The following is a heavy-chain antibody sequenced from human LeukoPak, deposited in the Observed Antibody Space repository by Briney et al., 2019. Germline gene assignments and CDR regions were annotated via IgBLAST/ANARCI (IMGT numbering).Heavy chain of an antibody. V-gene: IGHV3-11*01. CDR3: AKPLLAVVPAAIVHYYYGMDV. CDR1: GFTFSDYY. Sequence: PGGSLRLSCAASGFTFSDYYMSWIRQAPGKGLEWVSYISGSGSTIYYADSVKGRFTISRDNSKNTLYLQMNSLRAEDTAVYYCAKPLLAVVPAAIVHYYYGMDVWGQGTTVTVSS. CDR2: ISGSGSTI. J-gene: IGHJ6*02. D-gene: IGHD2-2*02.